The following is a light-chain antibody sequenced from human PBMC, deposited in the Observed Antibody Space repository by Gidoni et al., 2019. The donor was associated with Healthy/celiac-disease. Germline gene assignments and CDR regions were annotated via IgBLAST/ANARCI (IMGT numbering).Light chain of an antibody. J-gene: IGLJ3*02. CDR1: ALPKQY. Sequence: SYALTKPPSVSVPPGQTARITCSGDALPKQYAYWYQQKPGQAPVLVIYKDSERPSGIPERFSGSSSGTTVTLTISGVQAEDEADYYCQSADSSGGVFGGGTKLTVL. CDR3: QSADSSGGV. CDR2: KDS. V-gene: IGLV3-25*03.